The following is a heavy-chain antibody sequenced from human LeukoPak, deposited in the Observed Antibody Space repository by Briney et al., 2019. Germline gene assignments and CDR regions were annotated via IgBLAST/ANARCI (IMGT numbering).Heavy chain of an antibody. CDR2: ISDSGGSS. D-gene: IGHD3-22*01. J-gene: IGHJ4*02. Sequence: GGSLRLSCAASGFTFNNFAMSWVRQAPGKGLEWVAAISDSGGSSYYADSVKGRVTTSRGNSKNTLYLQMNSLRADDTAVYYCAKDRHSYESSGFDYWGQGTLVTVSS. CDR3: AKDRHSYESSGFDY. CDR1: GFTFNNFA. V-gene: IGHV3-23*01.